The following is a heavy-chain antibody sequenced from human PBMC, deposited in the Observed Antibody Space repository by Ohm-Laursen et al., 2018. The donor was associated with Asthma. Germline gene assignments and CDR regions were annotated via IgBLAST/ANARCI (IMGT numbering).Heavy chain of an antibody. Sequence: PSDTLSLTWTVSGGSISSGGYYWSWIRQHPGKGLEWIGYIYYSGSTYYNPSLKSRVTISVDTSKNQFSLKLSSVTAADTAVYYCARDRRKIFSSSSFSWFDPWGQGTLVTVSS. D-gene: IGHD6-6*01. V-gene: IGHV4-30-4*02. CDR1: GGSISSGGYY. CDR2: IYYSGST. J-gene: IGHJ5*02. CDR3: ARDRRKIFSSSSFSWFDP.